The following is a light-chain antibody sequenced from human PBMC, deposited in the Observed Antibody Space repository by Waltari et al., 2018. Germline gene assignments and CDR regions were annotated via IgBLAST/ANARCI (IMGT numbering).Light chain of an antibody. V-gene: IGKV3-20*01. Sequence: DIVLTQSQGTLSLSPGERATISCRASQSVTSMSCSWYQHKPGQAPRLLIYGTSNRATGIPDRFSGSGFGTDFTLTISRLEPEDFAVYYCQQYDGLVLTFGGGTKVEI. J-gene: IGKJ4*01. CDR2: GTS. CDR1: QSVTSMS. CDR3: QQYDGLVLT.